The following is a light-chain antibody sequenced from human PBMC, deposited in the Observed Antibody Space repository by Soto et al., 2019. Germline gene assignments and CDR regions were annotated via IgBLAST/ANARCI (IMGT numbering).Light chain of an antibody. V-gene: IGKV3-20*01. CDR2: AAS. CDR1: QSVSSNF. J-gene: IGKJ1*01. Sequence: EIVLTQSPGTLSSSPGERATLSCRASQSVSSNFFAWYQQRPGQAPRLLIYAASSRATGIPDRISGSGSGTDFTLTVSRLAPEDFAVYYCQYSGGSATFGQGTKVEIK. CDR3: QYSGGSAT.